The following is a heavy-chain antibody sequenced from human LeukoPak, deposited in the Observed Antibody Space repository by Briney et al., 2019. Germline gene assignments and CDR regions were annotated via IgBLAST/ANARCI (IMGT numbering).Heavy chain of an antibody. CDR3: ASRYYDFWSGYQGAFGY. V-gene: IGHV4-39*01. CDR1: GGSISSRSYY. Sequence: SETLSLTCTVSGGSISSRSYYWGWIRQPPGKGLEWIGSIYYSGSTYYNPSLKSRVTISVDTSKNQFSLKLSSVTAADTAVYYCASRYYDFWSGYQGAFGYWGQGTLVTVSS. CDR2: IYYSGST. D-gene: IGHD3-3*01. J-gene: IGHJ4*02.